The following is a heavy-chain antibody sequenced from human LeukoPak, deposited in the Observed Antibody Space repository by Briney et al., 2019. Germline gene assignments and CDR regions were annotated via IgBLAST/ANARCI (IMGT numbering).Heavy chain of an antibody. CDR1: GFTFDEFV. J-gene: IGHJ6*01. Sequence: GGSLRLSCPASGFTFDEFVMHWVRQGAGKGLDWVSLICEDGNSIHYADSVKGRFTISRDNSKNSLYLQMNSLRTEDTALYYCAKAIEHRAAARPYGMDVWGQGTTVTVSS. D-gene: IGHD6-13*01. CDR2: ICEDGNSI. V-gene: IGHV3-43*02. CDR3: AKAIEHRAAARPYGMDV.